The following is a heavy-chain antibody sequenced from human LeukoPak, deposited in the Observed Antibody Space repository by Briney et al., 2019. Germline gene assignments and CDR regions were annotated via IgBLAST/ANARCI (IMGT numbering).Heavy chain of an antibody. D-gene: IGHD3-10*01. V-gene: IGHV1-3*01. CDR3: ARVRGSGAAGFDY. Sequence: ASVKVSCKASRYTFTSYAMHWVRQAPGQRLEWMGWINAGNGNTKYSQKFQGRVTITRDTSASTAYMELSSLRSEDTAVYYCARVRGSGAAGFDYWGQGTLVTVSS. CDR1: RYTFTSYA. J-gene: IGHJ4*02. CDR2: INAGNGNT.